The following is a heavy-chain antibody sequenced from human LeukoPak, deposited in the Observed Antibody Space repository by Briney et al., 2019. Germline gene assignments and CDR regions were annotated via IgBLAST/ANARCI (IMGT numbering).Heavy chain of an antibody. D-gene: IGHD6-13*01. CDR2: IFYSGRT. CDR3: ARVRSAAATNAFDY. V-gene: IGHV4-59*11. CDR1: GGSISGHY. J-gene: IGHJ4*02. Sequence: SGTLSLTCTVSGGSISGHYWSWIRQPPGRGLEWIGYIFYSGRTNYNPSLKSRVTMSVDTSKNQFSLQLSSVTAADTAVYYCARVRSAAATNAFDYCGQGTLVTVSS.